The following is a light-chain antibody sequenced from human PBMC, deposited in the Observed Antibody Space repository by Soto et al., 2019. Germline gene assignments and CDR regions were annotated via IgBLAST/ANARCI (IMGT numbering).Light chain of an antibody. CDR1: QGISSY. V-gene: IGKV1-8*01. J-gene: IGKJ1*01. CDR3: QQYYSYPWT. Sequence: AIRMTQSPSSLSASTGDRVTITCRASQGISSYLAWYQQKPGKAPKLLIYAASTLTSGVPSRFSGSGSGTDFTLTISCQQSEDFATYYCQQYYSYPWTFGQGTKVEIK. CDR2: AAS.